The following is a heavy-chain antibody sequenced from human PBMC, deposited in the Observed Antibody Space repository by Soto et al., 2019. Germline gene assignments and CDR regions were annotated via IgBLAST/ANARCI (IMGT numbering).Heavy chain of an antibody. Sequence: ASVKVSCKASGYTFTSYGISWVRQAPGQGXEWMGWISAYNGNTNYAQKLQGRVTMTTDTSTSTAYMELRSLRSDDTAVYYCARVGYCSGGSCYQTGFDYWGQGSLVTVYS. J-gene: IGHJ4*02. CDR1: GYTFTSYG. D-gene: IGHD2-15*01. CDR2: ISAYNGNT. V-gene: IGHV1-18*04. CDR3: ARVGYCSGGSCYQTGFDY.